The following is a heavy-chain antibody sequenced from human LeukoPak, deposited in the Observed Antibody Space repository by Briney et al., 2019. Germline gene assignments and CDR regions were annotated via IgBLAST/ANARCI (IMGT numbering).Heavy chain of an antibody. Sequence: ASVKVSCKASGYTFTGYYMHWVRQAPGQGLEWMGWINPNSGGTNYAQKFQGRVTMTRDTSISTAYMELSRLRSDDTAVYYCARGPYGGATDYYYHMDVWGKGTTVTVSS. V-gene: IGHV1-2*02. D-gene: IGHD1-26*01. CDR3: ARGPYGGATDYYYHMDV. CDR2: INPNSGGT. J-gene: IGHJ6*03. CDR1: GYTFTGYY.